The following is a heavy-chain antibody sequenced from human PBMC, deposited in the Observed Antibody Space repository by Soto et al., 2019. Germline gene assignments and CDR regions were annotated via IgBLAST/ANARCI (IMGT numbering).Heavy chain of an antibody. CDR1: GGSFSGYY. D-gene: IGHD3-10*01. V-gene: IGHV4-34*01. CDR3: ARGPYYGSGSPLEFYYYYYYMDV. CDR2: INHSGST. Sequence: SETLSLTCAVYGGSFSGYYWSWIRQPPGKGLEWIGEINHSGSTNYNPSLKSRVTISVDTSKNQFSLKLSSVTAADTAVYYCARGPYYGSGSPLEFYYYYYYMDVWGKGTTVT. J-gene: IGHJ6*03.